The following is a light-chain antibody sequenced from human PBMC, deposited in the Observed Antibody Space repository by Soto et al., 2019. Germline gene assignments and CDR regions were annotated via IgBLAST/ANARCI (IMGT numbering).Light chain of an antibody. CDR2: DAS. CDR1: QSVSTY. CDR3: QQRSNWPRT. V-gene: IGKV3-11*01. Sequence: EIVLTQSPATLSLSAVERATLSCRASQSVSTYLAWYQQKSGQAPRLLIYDASNKATGIPARFSGSGSGTDFTLSISSLEPEDFAVYYCQQRSNWPRTFGQGTKVDIK. J-gene: IGKJ1*01.